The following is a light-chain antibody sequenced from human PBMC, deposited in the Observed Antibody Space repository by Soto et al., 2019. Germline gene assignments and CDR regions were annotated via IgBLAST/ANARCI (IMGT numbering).Light chain of an antibody. CDR3: SSYTSSSTYV. CDR1: SSDVGGSNY. V-gene: IGLV2-14*01. J-gene: IGLJ1*01. Sequence: QSVLTQPASVSGSPGQSITISCTGTSSDVGGSNYVSWYQQHPGKAPKLIISDVSYRPSGVSNLFSGSKSGNTASLTISGLQVEDEADYYCSSYTSSSTYVFGTGTKVTVL. CDR2: DVS.